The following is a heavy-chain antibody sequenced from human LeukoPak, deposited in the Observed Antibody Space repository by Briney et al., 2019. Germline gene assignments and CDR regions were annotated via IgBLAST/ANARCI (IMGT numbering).Heavy chain of an antibody. CDR2: IIPIFGTA. J-gene: IGHJ4*02. Sequence: GASVKISCKASGGTFSSYASSWVRQAPGQGLEWMGGIIPIFGTANYAQKFQGRVTITADESTSTAYMELSSLRSEDTAVYYCARRTSGYSGYDGYYFDYWGQGTLVTVSS. CDR1: GGTFSSYA. D-gene: IGHD5-12*01. V-gene: IGHV1-69*13. CDR3: ARRTSGYSGYDGYYFDY.